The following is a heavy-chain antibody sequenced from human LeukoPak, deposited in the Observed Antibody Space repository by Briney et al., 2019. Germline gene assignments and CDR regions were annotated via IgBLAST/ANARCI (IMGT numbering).Heavy chain of an antibody. J-gene: IGHJ4*02. CDR1: GFTFSSYE. Sequence: GGSLRLSCAASGFTFSSYEMNWVRQAPGKGLEWVSYIRSSGSTIYYADSVKGRFTISRDNAKNSLYLQMNSLRAEDAAVYYCAKARPRGVIIVNFDYWGQGTLVTVSS. D-gene: IGHD3-10*01. V-gene: IGHV3-48*03. CDR3: AKARPRGVIIVNFDY. CDR2: IRSSGSTI.